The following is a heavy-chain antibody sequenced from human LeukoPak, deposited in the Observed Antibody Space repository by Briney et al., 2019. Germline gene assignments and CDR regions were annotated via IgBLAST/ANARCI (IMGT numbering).Heavy chain of an antibody. J-gene: IGHJ4*02. CDR3: ARAPWTYLDY. CDR1: GFTFSSYE. CDR2: ISSSGSTI. D-gene: IGHD3/OR15-3a*01. Sequence: PGGSLRLSCAASGFTFSSYEMNWVRQAPGKGLEWVSYISSSGSTIYYADSVKGRFTISRDNAKNSLYLQMNSLRAEDTAVYYCARAPWTYLDYWGQGTLVTVSS. V-gene: IGHV3-48*03.